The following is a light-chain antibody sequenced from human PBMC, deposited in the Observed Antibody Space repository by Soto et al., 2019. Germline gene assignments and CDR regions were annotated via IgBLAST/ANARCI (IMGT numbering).Light chain of an antibody. CDR1: PSISRQ. CDR3: LQYQSYWT. V-gene: IGKV1-5*03. CDR2: QAS. Sequence: DIQMPQSPSTLSASVGDRVSITCRASPSISRQLAWYQQKPGKAPNLLIYQASNLETGVPSRFTGSGSGTEFTLTISSLQPDELATYAGLQYQSYWTFRQGTEVEV. J-gene: IGKJ1*01.